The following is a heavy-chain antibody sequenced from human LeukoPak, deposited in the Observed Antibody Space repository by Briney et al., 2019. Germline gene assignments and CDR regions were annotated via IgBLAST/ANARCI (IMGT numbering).Heavy chain of an antibody. CDR2: ISAYDGDT. CDR1: GYSFNSYG. J-gene: IGHJ3*01. Sequence: GASVKVSCKASGYSFNSYGISWVRQAPGQGLEWMGWISAYDGDTNYEQKLKGRVTLTTDTYTSTVSMELRSLRSDDTAVYYCARDYYYDSNGYPDDTFDVWGQGTMLTVSS. D-gene: IGHD3-22*01. V-gene: IGHV1-18*01. CDR3: ARDYYYDSNGYPDDTFDV.